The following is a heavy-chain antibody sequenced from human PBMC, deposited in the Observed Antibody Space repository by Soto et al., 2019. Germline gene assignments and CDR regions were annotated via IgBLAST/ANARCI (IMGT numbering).Heavy chain of an antibody. CDR3: AKGASGYDFNYYYGMDV. D-gene: IGHD5-12*01. V-gene: IGHV3-30*18. J-gene: IGHJ6*02. CDR2: ISYDGSNK. CDR1: GFTFSSYG. Sequence: GGSLRLSCAASGFTFSSYGMHWVRQAPGKGLEWVAVISYDGSNKYYADSVKGRFTISRDNSKNTLYLQMNSLRAEDTAVYYCAKGASGYDFNYYYGMDVWGQGTTVTVSS.